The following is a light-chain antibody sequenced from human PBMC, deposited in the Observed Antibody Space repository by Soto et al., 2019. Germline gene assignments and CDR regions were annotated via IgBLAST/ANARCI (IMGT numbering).Light chain of an antibody. CDR3: SSYADSSNV. V-gene: IGLV2-8*01. J-gene: IGLJ1*01. CDR1: SSDVGGYNY. Sequence: QSVLTQPPSASGSPGQSVAISCTGTSSDVGGYNYVSWYQQHPGKAPKLMIYEVNKRPSGVPDRFSGSKSGNTASLTVSGLQAEDEADYYCSSYADSSNVFGPHTKGTAL. CDR2: EVN.